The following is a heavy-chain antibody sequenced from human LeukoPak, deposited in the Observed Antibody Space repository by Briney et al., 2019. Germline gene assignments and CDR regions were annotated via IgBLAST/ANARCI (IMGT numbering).Heavy chain of an antibody. D-gene: IGHD1-26*01. CDR1: GFTFSSYS. J-gene: IGHJ4*02. CDR3: ASSGSYYYLLSY. V-gene: IGHV4-34*01. CDR2: INHSGST. Sequence: GSLRLSCAASGFTFSSYSMNWVRQPPGKGLEWIGEINHSGSTNYNPSLKSRVTISVDTSKNQFSLKLSSVTAADTAVYYCASSGSYYYLLSYWGQGTLVTVSS.